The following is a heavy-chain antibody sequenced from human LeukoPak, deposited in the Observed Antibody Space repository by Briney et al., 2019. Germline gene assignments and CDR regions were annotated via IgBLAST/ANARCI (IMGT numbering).Heavy chain of an antibody. CDR3: AKGDYYDSSGPSFDY. V-gene: IGHV3-23*01. Sequence: GGSLRLSCAASGFTFSSYALTWVRQAPGKGLEWVSTISGGGDNTYYADSVKGRFTISRDNSKHTLYLQMTSLRVEDTAVYYCAKGDYYDSSGPSFDYWGQGTLVTVSS. CDR1: GFTFSSYA. D-gene: IGHD3-22*01. CDR2: ISGGGDNT. J-gene: IGHJ4*02.